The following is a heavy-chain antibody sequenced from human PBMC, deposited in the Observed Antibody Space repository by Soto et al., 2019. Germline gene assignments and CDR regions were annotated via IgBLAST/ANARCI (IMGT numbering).Heavy chain of an antibody. CDR2: IRGDGSDI. CDR1: GFNFDRFT. D-gene: IGHD2-21*02. CDR3: AKERDCGGVCFYFDF. J-gene: IGHJ4*02. V-gene: IGHV3-43*01. Sequence: EVQLVESGGLLVPPGGSLRLSCAASGFNFDRFTMHWLRQTPERGLEWVSYIRGDGSDIRYADSVRGRFTISRDNNEDFVYLTMNSLTTEDTALYYCAKERDCGGVCFYFDFWGPGALVTVSS.